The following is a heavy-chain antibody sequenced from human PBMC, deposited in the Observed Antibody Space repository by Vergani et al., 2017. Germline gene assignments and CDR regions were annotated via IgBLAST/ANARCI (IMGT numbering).Heavy chain of an antibody. CDR2: IRSKAYGGTT. D-gene: IGHD3-16*02. CDR1: GFTFGDYA. J-gene: IGHJ4*02. Sequence: EVQLVESGGGLVQPGRSLRLSCTASGFTFGDYAMSWFRQAPGKGLEWVGFIRSKAYGGTTEYAASVKGRFTISRDDSKSIAYLQMNSLKIEDTAVYYCTRPPRVWGSYRPQNDYWGQGTLVTVSS. CDR3: TRPPRVWGSYRPQNDY. V-gene: IGHV3-49*03.